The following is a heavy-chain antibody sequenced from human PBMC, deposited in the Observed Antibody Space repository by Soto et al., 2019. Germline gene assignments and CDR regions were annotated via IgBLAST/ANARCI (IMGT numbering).Heavy chain of an antibody. CDR2: IYLGGSI. Sequence: SETLSLTCSVSGASISSYYYAWIRQTPGKGLEWIGYIYLGGSISYNPSFKGRFTIFRDNSKNTLYLQMNSLRAEDTAVYYCAKVGSSWYNDAYDIWGQGTMVTVSS. J-gene: IGHJ3*02. CDR1: GASISSYY. V-gene: IGHV4-4*08. D-gene: IGHD6-13*01. CDR3: AKVGSSWYNDAYDI.